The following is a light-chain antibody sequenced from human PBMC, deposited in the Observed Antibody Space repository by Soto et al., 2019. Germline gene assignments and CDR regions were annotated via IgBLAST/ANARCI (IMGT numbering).Light chain of an antibody. CDR3: SSYAGSSTWV. CDR1: SSDVGAYDH. J-gene: IGLJ3*02. CDR2: DVS. V-gene: IGLV2-11*01. Sequence: QSALTQPRSVSGSPGQSVTISCTGTSSDVGAYDHVSWYQHHPGKAPKLMIYDVSKRPSGVPDRFSGSKSGNTASLTISGLQAEEEADYYCSSYAGSSTWVFGGGTKPTVL.